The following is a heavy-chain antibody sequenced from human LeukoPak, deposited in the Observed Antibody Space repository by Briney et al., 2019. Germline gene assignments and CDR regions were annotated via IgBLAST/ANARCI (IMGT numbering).Heavy chain of an antibody. CDR2: IYYSGST. D-gene: IGHD5-18*01. J-gene: IGHJ6*03. CDR1: GGSISSHY. Sequence: SETLSLTCTVSGGSISSHYWSWIRQPPGKGLEWIGYIYYSGSTNYNPSLKSRVTISVDTSKNQVSLKLTSVTAADTAVYYCARDSPAGYIRGQEHYYYYIDVWGKGTTVTVSS. CDR3: ARDSPAGYIRGQEHYYYYIDV. V-gene: IGHV4-59*11.